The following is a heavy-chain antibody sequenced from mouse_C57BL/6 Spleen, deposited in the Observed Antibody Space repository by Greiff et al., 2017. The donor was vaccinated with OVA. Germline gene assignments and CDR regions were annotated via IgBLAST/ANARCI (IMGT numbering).Heavy chain of an antibody. CDR2: INPGSGGT. Sequence: QVQLQQSGAELVRPGTSVKVSCKASGYAFTNYLIEWVKQRPGQGLEWIGVINPGSGGTNYNEKFKGKATLTADKSSSTAYMQLSSLTSEDSAVYFYARPAYDGYEAYWGQGTPVTVSA. CDR1: GYAFTNYL. D-gene: IGHD2-3*01. V-gene: IGHV1-54*01. J-gene: IGHJ3*01. CDR3: ARPAYDGYEAY.